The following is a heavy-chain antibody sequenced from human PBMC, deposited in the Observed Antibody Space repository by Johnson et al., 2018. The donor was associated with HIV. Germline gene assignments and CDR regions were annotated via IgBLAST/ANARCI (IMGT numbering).Heavy chain of an antibody. D-gene: IGHD3-16*01. V-gene: IGHV3-66*02. CDR2: IYSGGST. Sequence: MQLVESGGDLVQPGGSLRLSCAASGFTVNNKYMSWVRQPPGKGLEWVSVIYSGGSTYYADSVKGRFTISRDSSKNTLYLEMNTLRPEDTAMYYCARGSRYTFDNDDVHLLHAFDIWGQGTMVTVSS. CDR3: ARGSRYTFDNDDVHLLHAFDI. J-gene: IGHJ3*02. CDR1: GFTVNNKY.